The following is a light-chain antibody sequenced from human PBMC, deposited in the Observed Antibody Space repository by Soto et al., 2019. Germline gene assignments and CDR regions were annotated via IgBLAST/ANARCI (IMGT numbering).Light chain of an antibody. CDR1: TANIEANH. Sequence: QSVLIQPPSASGTPGQRVTISCSGSTANIEANHVYWYQQLPGTAPKLLIYRNKERPSGVPDRFSGSKSGTSASLAVSGLRSEDEADYFCTSWDDSLSAWLFGGGTKVTVL. V-gene: IGLV1-47*01. CDR3: TSWDDSLSAWL. J-gene: IGLJ3*02. CDR2: RNK.